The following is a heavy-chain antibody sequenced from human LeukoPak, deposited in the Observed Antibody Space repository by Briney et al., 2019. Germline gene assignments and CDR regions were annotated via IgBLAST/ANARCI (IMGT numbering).Heavy chain of an antibody. CDR3: ARVSMWGHYFDY. CDR1: GFTFDDYD. V-gene: IGHV3-20*04. Sequence: PGGSLRLSCVASGFTFDDYDMTWVRQAPGKGLEWVSGINWNGGSTGYADSVKGRFTISRDNAKNSLYLQMNSLRAEDTAVYYCARVSMWGHYFDYWGQGTLVTVSS. D-gene: IGHD3-10*02. CDR2: INWNGGST. J-gene: IGHJ4*02.